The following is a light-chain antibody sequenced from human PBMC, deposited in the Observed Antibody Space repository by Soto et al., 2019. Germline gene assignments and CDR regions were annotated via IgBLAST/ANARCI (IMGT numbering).Light chain of an antibody. Sequence: DIQMTQSPSSLSASVGDRVTITCRTSQSISSYLNWYQQKPGKAPKLLIYTASSLQSGVPSRFSGSGSGTDFTLTISSLQPEDFATYYCLQTYSVLRTFGPGTKVDI. CDR3: LQTYSVLRT. V-gene: IGKV1-39*01. CDR2: TAS. CDR1: QSISSY. J-gene: IGKJ3*01.